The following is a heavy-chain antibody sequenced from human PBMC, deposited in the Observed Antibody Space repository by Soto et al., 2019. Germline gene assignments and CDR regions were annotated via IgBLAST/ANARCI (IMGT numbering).Heavy chain of an antibody. Sequence: PGGSLRLSCAASGFTFSSYAMHWVRQAPGKGLEWVAVISYDGSNKYYADSVKGRFTISRDNSKNTLYLQMNSLRAEDTAAYYCARAVDTRVNGMDVWGQ. V-gene: IGHV3-30-3*01. CDR2: ISYDGSNK. CDR3: ARAVDTRVNGMDV. CDR1: GFTFSSYA. D-gene: IGHD5-18*01. J-gene: IGHJ6*02.